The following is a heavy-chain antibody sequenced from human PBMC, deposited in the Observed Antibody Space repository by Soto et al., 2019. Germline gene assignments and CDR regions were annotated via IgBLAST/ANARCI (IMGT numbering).Heavy chain of an antibody. Sequence: ASVKVSCKASGYTFTSYGISWVRQAPGLGLEWMGWISAYNGNTNYAQKLQGRVTMTTDTSTSTAYMELRSLRSDDTAVYYCARDPRFRTGDAFDIWGQGTMVTVSS. V-gene: IGHV1-18*01. D-gene: IGHD7-27*01. CDR1: GYTFTSYG. CDR3: ARDPRFRTGDAFDI. CDR2: ISAYNGNT. J-gene: IGHJ3*02.